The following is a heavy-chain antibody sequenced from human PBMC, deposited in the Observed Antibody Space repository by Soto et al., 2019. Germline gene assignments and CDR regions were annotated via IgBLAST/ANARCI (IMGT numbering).Heavy chain of an antibody. CDR2: INPSGGST. Sequence: QVQLVQSGAEVKKPGASVKVSCKASGYTFTSYYMHWVRQAPGQGLEWMGIINPSGGSTSYAQKFRGSVTMTRDTSTSAVYLELSGLSSEGTCVYYCARDRNGANVYWGQGTLVTVSS. V-gene: IGHV1-46*01. D-gene: IGHD1-1*01. J-gene: IGHJ4*02. CDR3: ARDRNGANVY. CDR1: GYTFTSYY.